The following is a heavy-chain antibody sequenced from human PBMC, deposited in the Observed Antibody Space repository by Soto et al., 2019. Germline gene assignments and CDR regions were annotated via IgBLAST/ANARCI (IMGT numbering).Heavy chain of an antibody. J-gene: IGHJ4*02. V-gene: IGHV1-18*04. D-gene: IGHD5-18*01. CDR3: ARVGGYSYGAALDK. Sequence: ASVKVSCKASGYTFTNYGISWVRQAPGQGPEWMGWSSAYNGNTNYAQKLQGRVTMTTDTSTSTAYMELRSLRSDDTAVYYCARVGGYSYGAALDKWGQGTPVTVSS. CDR2: SSAYNGNT. CDR1: GYTFTNYG.